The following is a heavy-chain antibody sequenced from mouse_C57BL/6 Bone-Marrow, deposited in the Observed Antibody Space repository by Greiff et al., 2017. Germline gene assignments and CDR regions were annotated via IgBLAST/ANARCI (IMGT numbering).Heavy chain of an antibody. Sequence: VQLKQSGTVLARPGASVKMSCKTSGYTFTSYWMHWVKQRPGQGLEWIGAIYPGNSDTSYNQKFKGKAKLTAVTSASTAYMELSSLTNEDSAVYYCTRKMTTVVEDYFDYWGQGTTLTVSS. CDR2: IYPGNSDT. V-gene: IGHV1-5*01. D-gene: IGHD1-1*01. J-gene: IGHJ2*01. CDR3: TRKMTTVVEDYFDY. CDR1: GYTFTSYW.